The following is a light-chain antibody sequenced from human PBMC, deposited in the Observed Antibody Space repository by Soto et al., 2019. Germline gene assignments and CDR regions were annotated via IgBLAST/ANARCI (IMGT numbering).Light chain of an antibody. Sequence: EVVLTQSPATLSFSPGETSTLSCRASQSVRTSLAWYQHKPGQAPRLVIYDASLRANGVPARFGGSGSGTDFTLTINSLEPEDFAAYYCQQRNVWPPITFGQGTRLEIK. J-gene: IGKJ5*01. V-gene: IGKV3-11*01. CDR3: QQRNVWPPIT. CDR2: DAS. CDR1: QSVRTS.